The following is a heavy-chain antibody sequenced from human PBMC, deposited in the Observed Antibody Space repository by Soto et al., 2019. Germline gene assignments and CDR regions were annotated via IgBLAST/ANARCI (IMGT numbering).Heavy chain of an antibody. CDR2: IGTAGDT. J-gene: IGHJ4*02. V-gene: IGHV3-13*01. Sequence: EVQLVESGGGLVQPGGSLRLSCAASGFTFSSYDMHWVRQATGKGLEWVSAIGTAGDTYYPGSVKGRFTISRENAKNSLYRQMNSLRAGDTAVYYCARGSSGWYGDVDYWGQGTLVTVSS. CDR3: ARGSSGWYGDVDY. D-gene: IGHD6-19*01. CDR1: GFTFSSYD.